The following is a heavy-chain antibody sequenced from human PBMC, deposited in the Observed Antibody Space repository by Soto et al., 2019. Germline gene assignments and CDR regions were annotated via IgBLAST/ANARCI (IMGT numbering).Heavy chain of an antibody. CDR3: AKDQYCSSTSCYPGVYYYGMDV. CDR1: GFTFSSYA. CDR2: ISGSGGST. V-gene: IGHV3-23*01. D-gene: IGHD2-2*01. J-gene: IGHJ6*02. Sequence: GGSLRLSCAASGFTFSSYAMRWVRQAPGTGMEWVSAISGSGGSTYYADSVKGRFTISRDNSKNTLYLQMNSLRAEDTAVYYCAKDQYCSSTSCYPGVYYYGMDVWGQGTTVTVSS.